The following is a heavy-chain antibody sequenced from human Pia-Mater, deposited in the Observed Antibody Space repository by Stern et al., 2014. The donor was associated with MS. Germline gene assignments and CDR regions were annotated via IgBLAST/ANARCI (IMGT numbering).Heavy chain of an antibody. V-gene: IGHV5-51*01. CDR2: IYPYDSDT. J-gene: IGHJ4*02. CDR1: GSSFTIYY. Sequence: EVQLVESGAEVKKPGKSLKISCKLSGSSFTIYYIAWVRQMPGKSLEWMGVIYPYDSDTTYSPSFQGQVTISADKSITTAYLQWSSLRASDTAMYYCARHVQGFDYWGQGTLVTVSS. CDR3: ARHVQGFDY.